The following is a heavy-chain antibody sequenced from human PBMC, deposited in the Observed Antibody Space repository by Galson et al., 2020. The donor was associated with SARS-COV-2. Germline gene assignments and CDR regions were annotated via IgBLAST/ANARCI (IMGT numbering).Heavy chain of an antibody. V-gene: IGHV3-48*03. J-gene: IGHJ3*02. D-gene: IGHD3-3*01. CDR1: GFTFSSYD. Sequence: GGSLRLSCVASGFTFSSYDMNWVRQAPGKGLEWMSFIGPSGSTKYYAGSVMGRFTISRDNAKNSLYLQMNSLRAEDTAVYYCARADLWSVSGGDACDIWGQGTMVTVSS. CDR3: ARADLWSVSGGDACDI. CDR2: IGPSGSTK.